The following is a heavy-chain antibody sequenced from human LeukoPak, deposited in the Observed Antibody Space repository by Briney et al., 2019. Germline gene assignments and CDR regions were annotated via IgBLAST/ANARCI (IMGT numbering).Heavy chain of an antibody. CDR2: INPNGGDT. CDR3: ARDSGLGPTWHPFDH. Sequence: ASVKVSCKASGYTFAAYFIHWVRQAPGQGLEWMGRINPNGGDTNYAQKFRGRVTMTRDTSISTAYMELSGLRSDDTAVYYCARDSGLGPTWHPFDHWGQGTPVTVSS. CDR1: GYTFAAYF. V-gene: IGHV1-2*06. J-gene: IGHJ4*02. D-gene: IGHD1-26*01.